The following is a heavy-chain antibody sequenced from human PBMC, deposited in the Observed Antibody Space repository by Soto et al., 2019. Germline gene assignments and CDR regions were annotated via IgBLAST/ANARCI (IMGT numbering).Heavy chain of an antibody. J-gene: IGHJ3*02. CDR1: GYTFTGYY. Sequence: ASVKVSCKASGYTFTGYYMHWVRQAPGQGLELMGWINPNSGGTNYAQKFQGWVTMTRDTSISTAYMELSRLRSDDTAVYYCARPKYDFWSGLYHDAFDIWGQGTMVTVSS. CDR3: ARPKYDFWSGLYHDAFDI. V-gene: IGHV1-2*04. CDR2: INPNSGGT. D-gene: IGHD3-3*01.